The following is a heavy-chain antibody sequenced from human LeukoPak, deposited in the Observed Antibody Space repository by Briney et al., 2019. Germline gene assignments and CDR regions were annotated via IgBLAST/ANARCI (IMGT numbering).Heavy chain of an antibody. CDR1: GGSISSYY. CDR2: IYYSGST. D-gene: IGHD3-22*01. Sequence: PSETLSLTCTVSGGSISSYYWSWIRQPPGKGLEWIGYIYYSGSTNYNPSLKSRVTISVDTSKNQFSLKLSSVTAADTAVYYCARGIDSSGYYSFDYWGQGTLATVSS. CDR3: ARGIDSSGYYSFDY. V-gene: IGHV4-59*01. J-gene: IGHJ4*02.